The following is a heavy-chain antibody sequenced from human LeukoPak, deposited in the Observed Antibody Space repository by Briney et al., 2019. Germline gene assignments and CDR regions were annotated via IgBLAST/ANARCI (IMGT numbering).Heavy chain of an antibody. J-gene: IGHJ6*03. V-gene: IGHV3-23*01. CDR1: RFTLSSYA. CDR3: AKNQYYDFWSGWDYMDV. Sequence: GGSLRLSCAASRFTLSSYAITWVRQAPGQGLEWVSAISGSGGSTYYADYVKGRFTISRDNSKNTLYLQMNSLRADDTAVYYCAKNQYYDFWSGWDYMDVWGKGTTVTVSS. CDR2: ISGSGGST. D-gene: IGHD3-3*01.